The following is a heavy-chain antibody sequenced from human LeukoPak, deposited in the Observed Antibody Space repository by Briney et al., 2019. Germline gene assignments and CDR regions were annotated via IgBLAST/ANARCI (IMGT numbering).Heavy chain of an antibody. Sequence: GGSLRLSYAASGFTFSDCYMSWIRQAPGKGLEWVSYISSSGSTIYYADSVKGRFTISRDNAKNSLYLQMNSLRAEDTAVYYCARDAPLSTVTTSGFYGMDVWGQGTTVTVSS. CDR1: GFTFSDCY. CDR2: ISSSGSTI. V-gene: IGHV3-11*01. CDR3: ARDAPLSTVTTSGFYGMDV. D-gene: IGHD4-17*01. J-gene: IGHJ6*02.